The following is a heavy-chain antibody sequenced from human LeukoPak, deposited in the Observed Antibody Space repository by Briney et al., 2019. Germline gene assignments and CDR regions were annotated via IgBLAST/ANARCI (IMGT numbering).Heavy chain of an antibody. CDR1: GFTFSSYG. D-gene: IGHD3-10*01. J-gene: IGHJ4*02. CDR3: ARDRFADEGYDY. CDR2: IRYDGSNK. Sequence: PGGSLRLSCAASGFTFSSYGMHWVRQAPGKGLEWVAFIRYDGSNKYYADSVKGRFTISRDNSKNTLYLQMNSLRAEDTAVYYCARDRFADEGYDYWGQGTLVTVSS. V-gene: IGHV3-30*02.